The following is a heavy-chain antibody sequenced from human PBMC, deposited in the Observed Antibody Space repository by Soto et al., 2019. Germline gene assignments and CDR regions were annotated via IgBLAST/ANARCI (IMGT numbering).Heavy chain of an antibody. Sequence: PSETLSLTCAVSGAAISSSNWWSWVRQSPGKGLQWIGEIYHRGTTNSNPTTHYNPSLRSRVTISLDKSKNQFSLKLSSVTAADTAVYFCVRDSGRAEGWFDTWGQGTLVTVSS. J-gene: IGHJ5*02. CDR1: GAAISSSNW. CDR2: IYHRGTT. V-gene: IGHV4-4*02. CDR3: VRDSGRAEGWFDT. D-gene: IGHD1-26*01.